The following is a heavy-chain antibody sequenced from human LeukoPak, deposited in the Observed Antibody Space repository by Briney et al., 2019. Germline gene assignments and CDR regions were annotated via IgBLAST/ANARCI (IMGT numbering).Heavy chain of an antibody. J-gene: IGHJ5*02. V-gene: IGHV4-39*07. D-gene: IGHD3-10*01. Sequence: PSETLSLTCTVSGGSISSSSYYWGWIRQPPGKGLEWIGSIYYSGSTYYNPSLKSRVTISVDTSKNQFSLKPSSVTAADTAVYYCAREATMVRGVIIPFGADLDWFDPWGQGTLVTVSS. CDR2: IYYSGST. CDR1: GGSISSSSYY. CDR3: AREATMVRGVIIPFGADLDWFDP.